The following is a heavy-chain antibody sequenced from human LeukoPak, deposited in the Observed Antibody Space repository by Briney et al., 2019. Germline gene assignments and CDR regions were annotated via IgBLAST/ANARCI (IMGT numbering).Heavy chain of an antibody. J-gene: IGHJ2*01. CDR2: INTYNGNT. V-gene: IGHV1-18*01. D-gene: IGHD2-15*01. Sequence: GASVKVSCKASGYTLNKFGMSWVRQAPGQGLEWLGWINTYNGNTKLGERFQGRVTMTTDTSTSTVYMELTSLRTDDTAVYYCARDWWSAATRDHLDLWGRGTLVTVSS. CDR3: ARDWWSAATRDHLDL. CDR1: GYTLNKFG.